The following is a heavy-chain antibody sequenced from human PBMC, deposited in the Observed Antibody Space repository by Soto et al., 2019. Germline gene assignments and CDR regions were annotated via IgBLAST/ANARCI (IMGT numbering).Heavy chain of an antibody. CDR3: TTDRRETDIAVANTL. V-gene: IGHV1-46*01. D-gene: IGHD6-19*01. CDR1: GYTFTSYY. J-gene: IGHJ4*02. Sequence: ASVKVSCKASGYTFTSYYMHWVRQAPGQGLEWMGIINASNGNTNYSQKFQGRVTITRDTSASTAYMELNSLKTEDTAVYYCTTDRRETDIAVANTLWGQGTLVTVSS. CDR2: INASNGNT.